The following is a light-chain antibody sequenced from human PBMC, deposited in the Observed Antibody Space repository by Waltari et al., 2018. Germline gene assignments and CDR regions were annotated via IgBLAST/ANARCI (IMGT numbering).Light chain of an antibody. J-gene: IGKJ2*01. Sequence: DIQLTQSPSSLSASVGDRVTITCRASQSVSHHLNWYQQQPEKGPKLLSFGGINLQSGVPSRFSGSVSETEFTLTISSLQPEDFATYYCQESHNMNNVGQVTKLEIK. V-gene: IGKV1-39*01. CDR1: QSVSHH. CDR3: QESHNMNN. CDR2: GGI.